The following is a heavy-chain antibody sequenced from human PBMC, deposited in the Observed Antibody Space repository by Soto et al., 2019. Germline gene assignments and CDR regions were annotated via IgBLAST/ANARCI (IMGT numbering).Heavy chain of an antibody. CDR2: INHSGST. Sequence: PSETLSLTCAVYGGSFSGYYWSWIRQPPGKGLEWIGEINHSGSTNYNPSLKSPVTISVDTSKNQFSLKLSSVTAADTAVYYCARRYGYSFDYWGQGTLVTVSS. D-gene: IGHD1-1*01. V-gene: IGHV4-34*01. CDR3: ARRYGYSFDY. CDR1: GGSFSGYY. J-gene: IGHJ4*02.